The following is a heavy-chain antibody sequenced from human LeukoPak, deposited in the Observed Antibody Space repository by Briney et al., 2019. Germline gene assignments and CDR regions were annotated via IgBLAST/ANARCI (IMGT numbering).Heavy chain of an antibody. CDR3: AIAQPKALGDSSGWSPSFDP. Sequence: GASVKVSCKASGYTFTSYAMNWVRQAPGQGLEWMGRINPNSGGTNYAQKFQGRVTMTRDTSISTAYMELSRLRSDDTAVYYCAIAQPKALGDSSGWSPSFDPWGQGTLVTVSS. CDR2: INPNSGGT. CDR1: GYTFTSYA. V-gene: IGHV1-2*06. J-gene: IGHJ5*02. D-gene: IGHD6-19*01.